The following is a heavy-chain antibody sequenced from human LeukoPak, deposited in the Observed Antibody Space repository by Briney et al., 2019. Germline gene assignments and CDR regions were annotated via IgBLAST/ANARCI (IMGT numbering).Heavy chain of an antibody. CDR3: ARDLRSSGWYYFDY. V-gene: IGHV3-21*01. D-gene: IGHD6-19*01. CDR2: ISGSSTYI. J-gene: IGHJ4*02. Sequence: GGSLRLSCAASGFTFSSYSMNWVRQAPGKGLEWVSPISGSSTYIYYADSVKGRFTISRDNPKNSLYLQMNSLRAEDTAVYYCARDLRSSGWYYFDYWGQGTLVTVSS. CDR1: GFTFSSYS.